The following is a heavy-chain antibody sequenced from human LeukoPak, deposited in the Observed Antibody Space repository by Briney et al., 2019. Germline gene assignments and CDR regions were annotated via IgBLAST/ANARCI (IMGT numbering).Heavy chain of an antibody. D-gene: IGHD6-13*01. CDR1: GVSISSGGYY. J-gene: IGHJ5*02. CDR2: IYYSGST. CDR3: ARVVAAAGLIWFDP. V-gene: IGHV4-31*03. Sequence: SETLSLTCTVSGVSISSGGYYWSWIRQHPGKGLEWIGYIYYSGSTYYNPSLKSRVTISVDTSKNQFSLKLSSVTAADTAVYYCARVVAAAGLIWFDPWGQGTLVTVSS.